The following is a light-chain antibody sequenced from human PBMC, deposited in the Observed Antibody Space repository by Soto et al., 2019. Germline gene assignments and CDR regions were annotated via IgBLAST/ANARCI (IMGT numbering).Light chain of an antibody. CDR3: AAWDDSLEGGV. J-gene: IGLJ3*02. Sequence: QSVLTQPPSASGTPGQRVTISCSGSSSNIGSNSVNWYRQLPGTAPKLLIYRNNQRPSGVPDRFSGSKSGTSASLAISGLQSEDEADYYCAAWDDSLEGGVFGGGTKVTVL. V-gene: IGLV1-44*01. CDR2: RNN. CDR1: SSNIGSNS.